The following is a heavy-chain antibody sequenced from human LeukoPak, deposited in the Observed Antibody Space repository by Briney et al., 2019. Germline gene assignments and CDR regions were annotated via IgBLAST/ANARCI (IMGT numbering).Heavy chain of an antibody. J-gene: IGHJ5*02. CDR1: GGSISSYY. CDR2: IYYSGST. D-gene: IGHD2-15*01. V-gene: IGHV4-59*01. Sequence: PSETLSLTCTVSGGSISSYYWSWIRQPPGKGLEWIGYIYYSGSTNYNPSLKSRVTISVDTSKNQFSLKLSSVTAADTAVYFFARDNLGYCSCGSCYSDWFDPWGQGTLVTVSS. CDR3: ARDNLGYCSCGSCYSDWFDP.